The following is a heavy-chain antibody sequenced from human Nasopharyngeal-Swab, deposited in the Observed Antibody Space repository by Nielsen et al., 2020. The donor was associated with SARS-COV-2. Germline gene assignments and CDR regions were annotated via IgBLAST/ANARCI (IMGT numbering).Heavy chain of an antibody. CDR2: INHSGST. CDR3: ARADYQLDY. D-gene: IGHD2-2*01. J-gene: IGHJ4*02. V-gene: IGHV4-34*01. Sequence: WIRQPPGKGLEWIGEINHSGSTNYDPSLKSRVTISVDTSKNQFSLKLSSVTAADTAVYYCARADYQLDYWGQGTLVTV.